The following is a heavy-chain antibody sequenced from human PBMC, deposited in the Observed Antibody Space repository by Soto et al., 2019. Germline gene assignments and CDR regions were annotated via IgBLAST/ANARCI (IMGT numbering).Heavy chain of an antibody. CDR3: ARANCVRCPFDL. CDR2: IYYRGTT. J-gene: IGHJ4*02. Sequence: QVQLQESGPRLAKPSESLSLTCSVSGASLTRGVYYWSWLRQPPGRQLEWIGSIYYRGTTNYPPSLTGRVTISEDTSRNQVSVTVKSVTAADTAVYFCARANCVRCPFDLWGQGTLVTVSS. V-gene: IGHV4-61*08. CDR1: GASLTRGVYY. D-gene: IGHD2-21*01.